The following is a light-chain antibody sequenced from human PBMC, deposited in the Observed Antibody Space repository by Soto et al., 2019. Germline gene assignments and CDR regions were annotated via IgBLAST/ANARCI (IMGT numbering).Light chain of an antibody. CDR1: QSVGSN. CDR2: TAS. J-gene: IGKJ1*01. Sequence: EIVMTQSPATLSVSPGERATLSCRASQSVGSNLAWYQQNPGQAPRLLIYTASTRAAGVPVRFSGSGSGTEFALTIDSLQAEDFGIYYCQQYNTWPRTFGQGTKVEI. V-gene: IGKV3-15*01. CDR3: QQYNTWPRT.